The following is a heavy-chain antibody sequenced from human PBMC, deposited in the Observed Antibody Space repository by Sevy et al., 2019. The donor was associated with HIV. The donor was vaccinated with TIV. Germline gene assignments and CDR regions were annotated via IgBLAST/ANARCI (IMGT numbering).Heavy chain of an antibody. CDR2: ISGNVDNT. D-gene: IGHD2-2*03. J-gene: IGHJ4*02. Sequence: GGSLRLSCAASGFTFSSYAMSWVRQAPGKGLEWVSSISGNVDNTYYADSVKGRFIISRDNSKNTLYLQMNSLRAEDMAVYDCAKPPWIDQRAFEYWGQGTLVTVSS. CDR3: AKPPWIDQRAFEY. CDR1: GFTFSSYA. V-gene: IGHV3-23*01.